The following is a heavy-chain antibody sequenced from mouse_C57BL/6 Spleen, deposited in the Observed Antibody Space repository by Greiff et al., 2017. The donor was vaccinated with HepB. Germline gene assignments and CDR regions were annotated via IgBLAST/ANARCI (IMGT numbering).Heavy chain of an antibody. CDR3: AREGIYYGYDGPLFYAVDY. Sequence: EVKLMESGPELVKPGASVKIPCKASGYTFTDYNMDWVKQSHGKSLEWIGDINPNNGGTIYNQKFKGKATLTVDKSSSTAYMELRSLTSEDTAVYYCAREGIYYGYDGPLFYAVDYWGQGTSVTVSS. CDR2: INPNNGGT. V-gene: IGHV1-18*01. D-gene: IGHD2-2*01. J-gene: IGHJ4*01. CDR1: GYTFTDYN.